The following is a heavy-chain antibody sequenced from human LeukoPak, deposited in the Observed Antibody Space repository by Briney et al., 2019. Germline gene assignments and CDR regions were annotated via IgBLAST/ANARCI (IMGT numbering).Heavy chain of an antibody. V-gene: IGHV3-7*01. CDR2: IKQDGSEK. CDR3: ASRSYGYNH. CDR1: GIIITSYW. J-gene: IGHJ5*02. Sequence: QPGGSLRLSCAASGIIITSYWMSWVRQTPGKGLEWVANIKQDGSEKNYADSVKGRFTIFRDNARNSLYLQMNSLRAEDTAVYYCASRSYGYNHWGQGTLVIVSS. D-gene: IGHD3-16*01.